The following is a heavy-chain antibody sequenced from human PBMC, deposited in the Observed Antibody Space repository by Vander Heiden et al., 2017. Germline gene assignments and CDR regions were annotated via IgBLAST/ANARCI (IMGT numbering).Heavy chain of an antibody. V-gene: IGHV3-9*01. J-gene: IGHJ4*02. CDR1: GFTFDDSG. Sequence: EVQLVESGGGLVQHGRSLRLSCTASGFTFDDSGMHWVRQGPGKGLEWVSGISWNSGDLDYADSVQGRFTISRDNAKNSLYLQMNSLRAEDTALYYCAKDLSAYRTSFDYWGQGTLVTVSS. D-gene: IGHD3-16*02. CDR2: ISWNSGDL. CDR3: AKDLSAYRTSFDY.